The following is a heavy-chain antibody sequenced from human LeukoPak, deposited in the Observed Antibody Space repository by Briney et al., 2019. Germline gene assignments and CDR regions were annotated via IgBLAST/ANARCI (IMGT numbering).Heavy chain of an antibody. V-gene: IGHV3-7*04. CDR2: LKEDGTEE. D-gene: IGHD6-13*01. Sequence: PGGSLRLSCAASGFAFSSFSMSWVRQAPGKGLEWVANLKEDGTEEEYLDSVKGRFTIFRDNAKNSLYLQMNSLRAEDTAVYYCARGTQVAAAGTTAVSYWGQGTLVTVSS. CDR3: ARGTQVAAAGTTAVSY. J-gene: IGHJ4*02. CDR1: GFAFSSFS.